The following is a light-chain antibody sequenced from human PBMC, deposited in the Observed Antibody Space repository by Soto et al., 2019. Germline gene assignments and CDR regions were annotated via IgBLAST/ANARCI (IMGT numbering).Light chain of an antibody. Sequence: QSALTQPASVSGSPGQSITISCTGTSSDVGGYNYVSWYQQHPGKAPKLMIYEVSNRPSGVSNRFSGSKSGNTASLTISGLQDEDEADYYCSLYTSSSPYVFGTGTKLTVL. CDR1: SSDVGGYNY. CDR3: SLYTSSSPYV. CDR2: EVS. V-gene: IGLV2-14*01. J-gene: IGLJ1*01.